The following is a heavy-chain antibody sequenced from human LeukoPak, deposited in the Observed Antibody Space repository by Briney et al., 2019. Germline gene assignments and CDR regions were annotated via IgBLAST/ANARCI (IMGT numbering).Heavy chain of an antibody. J-gene: IGHJ4*02. V-gene: IGHV3-23*01. D-gene: IGHD3-9*01. Sequence: GESLGLSCVASGFTFSNYAMSWVRQAPGKRLEWVSAVTGRGGSTYYADSVKGRFTISRDNSRNTLFLQMNSLRAEDTAIYYCAKWGDFDILTGYYVSDFWGQGTLVTVSS. CDR1: GFTFSNYA. CDR3: AKWGDFDILTGYYVSDF. CDR2: VTGRGGST.